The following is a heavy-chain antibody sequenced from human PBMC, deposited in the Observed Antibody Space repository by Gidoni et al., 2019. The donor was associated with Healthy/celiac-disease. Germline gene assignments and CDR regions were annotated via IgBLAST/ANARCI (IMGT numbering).Heavy chain of an antibody. CDR1: GFTFSSYA. V-gene: IGHV3-30-3*01. D-gene: IGHD6-19*01. Sequence: QVQLVESGGGVVQPGRSLSLSCAASGFTFSSYAMHWVRQAPGKGLEWVAVISYDGSNKYYADSVKGRFTISRDNSKNTLYLQMNSLRAEDTAVYYCAREIIEAVAGPIDYWGQGTLVTVSS. CDR2: ISYDGSNK. CDR3: AREIIEAVAGPIDY. J-gene: IGHJ4*02.